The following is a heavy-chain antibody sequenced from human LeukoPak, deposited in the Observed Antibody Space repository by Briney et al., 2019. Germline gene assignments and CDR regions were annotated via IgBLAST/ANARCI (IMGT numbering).Heavy chain of an antibody. CDR2: IYYSGST. CDR3: ARGLFDSSGYYQLYYFDY. Sequence: PSETRSLTCTVSGGSISSSSYYWGWIRQPPGKGLEWIGRIYYSGSTYYDPSLKSRVTISVDTSKNQFSLKLSSVTAADTAVYYCARGLFDSSGYYQLYYFDYWGQGTLVTVSS. J-gene: IGHJ4*02. V-gene: IGHV4-39*01. D-gene: IGHD3-22*01. CDR1: GGSISSSSYY.